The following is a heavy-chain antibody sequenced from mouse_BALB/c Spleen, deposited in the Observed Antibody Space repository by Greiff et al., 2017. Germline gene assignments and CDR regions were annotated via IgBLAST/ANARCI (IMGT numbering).Heavy chain of an antibody. J-gene: IGHJ4*01. CDR3: ARYYYGSSYDYYAMDY. CDR2: ISSGGSYT. V-gene: IGHV5-9-4*01. Sequence: EVHLVESGGGLVKPGGSLKLSCAASGFTFSSYAMSWVRQSPEKRLEWVAEISSGGSYTYYPDTVTGRFTISRDNAKNTLYLEMSSLRSEDTAMYYCARYYYGSSYDYYAMDYWGQGTSVTVSS. D-gene: IGHD1-1*01. CDR1: GFTFSSYA.